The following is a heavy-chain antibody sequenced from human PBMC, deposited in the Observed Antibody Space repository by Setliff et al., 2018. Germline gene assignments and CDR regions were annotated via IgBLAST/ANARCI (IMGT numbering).Heavy chain of an antibody. CDR2: ISASSANI. CDR1: GFTFDDYA. D-gene: IGHD6-13*01. CDR3: ASDPSYASSLYYYLEV. J-gene: IGHJ6*03. Sequence: QLGGSLRLSCAASGFTFDDYAMNWVRQTPGKWLEWVSYISASSANIQYADSVRGRFTVSRDNARNSLYLQMNSLRGDDAAVYYCASDPSYASSLYYYLEVWGKGTTVTVSS. V-gene: IGHV3-48*01.